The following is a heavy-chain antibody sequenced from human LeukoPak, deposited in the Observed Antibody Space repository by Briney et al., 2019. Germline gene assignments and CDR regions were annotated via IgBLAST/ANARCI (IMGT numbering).Heavy chain of an antibody. D-gene: IGHD1-26*01. Sequence: GGSLRLSCAGSGFSFSSYGMHWVRQAPGKGLEWMAFIRSDGSNKYYADSVKGRFTISRDNAKKSVYLQMNSLRAEDTAVYYCARAYSERYGLGYYYMDVWGKGTTVTISS. CDR3: ARAYSERYGLGYYYMDV. V-gene: IGHV3-30*02. CDR2: IRSDGSNK. J-gene: IGHJ6*03. CDR1: GFSFSSYG.